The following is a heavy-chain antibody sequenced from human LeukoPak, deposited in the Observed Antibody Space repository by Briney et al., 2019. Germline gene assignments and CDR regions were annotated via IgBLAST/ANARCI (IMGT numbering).Heavy chain of an antibody. J-gene: IGHJ3*02. D-gene: IGHD5-18*01. V-gene: IGHV4-39*01. CDR2: IYFSGST. CDR1: GGSISSSSYH. CDR3: ARISGYPVIGTFDI. Sequence: SETLSLTCTVSGGSISSSSYHWGWIRQPPGKGLERIGSIYFSGSTFYSPSLKSRVTISRDTSKSQFSLKLSSVTAADTAVYYCARISGYPVIGTFDIWGQGTMVTVSS.